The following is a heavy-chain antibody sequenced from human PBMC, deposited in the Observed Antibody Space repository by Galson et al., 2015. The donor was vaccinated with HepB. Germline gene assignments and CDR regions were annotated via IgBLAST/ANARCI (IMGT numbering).Heavy chain of an antibody. Sequence: SGAEVKKPGESLKISCKGSGYSFTSYWSGRVRQMPGKGLEWMGRIDPSDSYTNYSPSFQGHVTISADKSISTAYLQWSSLKASDTAMYYCARQRYRAVAGDYWGQGTLVTVSS. CDR2: IDPSDSYT. CDR3: ARQRYRAVAGDY. D-gene: IGHD6-19*01. V-gene: IGHV5-10-1*01. CDR1: GYSFTSYW. J-gene: IGHJ4*02.